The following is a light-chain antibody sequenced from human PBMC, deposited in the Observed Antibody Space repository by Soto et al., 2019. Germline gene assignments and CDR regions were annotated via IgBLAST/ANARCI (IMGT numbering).Light chain of an antibody. Sequence: IRMTQSPSSLSASTGDRVTITCRASQGISSYLAWYQQKPGKAPKPLIYDASNLSTGVPSRFSGSGSGTDFTLSISSLQPEDTATYFCQQYDNLPLTFGGGAKV. J-gene: IGKJ4*01. CDR3: QQYDNLPLT. CDR2: DAS. CDR1: QGISSY. V-gene: IGKV1-33*01.